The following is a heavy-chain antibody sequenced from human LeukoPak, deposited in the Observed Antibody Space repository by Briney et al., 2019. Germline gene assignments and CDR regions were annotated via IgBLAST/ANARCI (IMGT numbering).Heavy chain of an antibody. Sequence: PSETLSLTCAVYGGSFSGYYWSWIRQPPGKGLEWIGEINHSGSTNYNPSLKSRVTISVDTSKNQFSLKLSSVTAADTAVYYCARARIMITFGGVIVPYYFDYWGQGTLVTVSS. CDR1: GGSFSGYY. CDR3: ARARIMITFGGVIVPYYFDY. J-gene: IGHJ4*02. CDR2: INHSGST. V-gene: IGHV4-34*01. D-gene: IGHD3-16*02.